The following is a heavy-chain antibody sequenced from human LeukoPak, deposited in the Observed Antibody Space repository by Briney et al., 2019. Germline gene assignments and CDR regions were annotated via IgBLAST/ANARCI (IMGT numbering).Heavy chain of an antibody. CDR2: IWYDGSNK. D-gene: IGHD4-17*01. Sequence: SGGSLRLSCAASGFTFSSYGMHWVRQAPGKGLEWVAFIWYDGSNKYYADSVKGRFTISRDNSKNTLYLQMNSLRAEDTAVYYCANLMTTVTTYDWGQGTLVTVSS. V-gene: IGHV3-30*02. CDR1: GFTFSSYG. J-gene: IGHJ4*02. CDR3: ANLMTTVTTYD.